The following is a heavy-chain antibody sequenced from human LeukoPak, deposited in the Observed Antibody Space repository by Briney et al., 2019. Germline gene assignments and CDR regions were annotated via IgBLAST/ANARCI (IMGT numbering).Heavy chain of an antibody. CDR2: ISWNSGSI. CDR1: GFTFDDYA. D-gene: IGHD1-26*01. Sequence: GGSLRLSCAASGFTFDDYAMHWVRQVPGKGLEWVSGISWNSGSIGYADSVKGRFTISRDNAKNSLYLQMNSLRAEDMALYYCAKEAASYLFSGFDYWGQGTLVTVSS. V-gene: IGHV3-9*03. J-gene: IGHJ4*02. CDR3: AKEAASYLFSGFDY.